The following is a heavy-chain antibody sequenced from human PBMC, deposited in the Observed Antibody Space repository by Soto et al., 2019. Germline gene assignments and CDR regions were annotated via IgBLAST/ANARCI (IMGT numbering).Heavy chain of an antibody. CDR3: ARGYYDSIGQLYYFDH. CDR2: IYYSGST. V-gene: IGHV4-30-4*01. J-gene: IGHJ4*02. CDR1: GGSISSGDYY. D-gene: IGHD3-22*01. Sequence: SETLSLTCIVSGGSISSGDYYWSWIRQPPGKGLEWIGYIYYSGSTYYNPSLKSRVSISVDTSKIQFSLKLSSVTAADTAVYYCARGYYDSIGQLYYFDHWGQGTQVTVSS.